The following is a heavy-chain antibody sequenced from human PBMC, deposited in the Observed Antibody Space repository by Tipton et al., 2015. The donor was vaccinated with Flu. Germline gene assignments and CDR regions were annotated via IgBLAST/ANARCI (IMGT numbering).Heavy chain of an antibody. V-gene: IGHV4-59*01. CDR2: IYYSGST. CDR1: GGSISSYY. D-gene: IGHD3-10*01. Sequence: TLSLTCTVSGGSISSYYWSWIRQPPGKGLEWIGYIYYSGSTNYNPSLKSRVTISVDTSKNQFSLKLSSVTAADTAVYYCARSPMVRGVPSGYYYYYYGMDVGSQGTTVTVSS. CDR3: ARSPMVRGVPSGYYYYYYGMDV. J-gene: IGHJ6*02.